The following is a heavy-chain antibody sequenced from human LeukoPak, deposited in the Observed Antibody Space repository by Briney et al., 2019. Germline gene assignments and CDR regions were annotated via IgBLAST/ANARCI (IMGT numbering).Heavy chain of an antibody. J-gene: IGHJ4*02. Sequence: GGSLRPSCVASGFTFSSYGMHWVRQAPGKGLEWVAFIQYDGSNKYYADSVKGRFTFSRDNSKNTLYLQMNSLRAEDTAVYYCAKGIYGSGNYPYFDYWGQGTLVTVSS. CDR1: GFTFSSYG. CDR2: IQYDGSNK. D-gene: IGHD3-10*01. CDR3: AKGIYGSGNYPYFDY. V-gene: IGHV3-30*02.